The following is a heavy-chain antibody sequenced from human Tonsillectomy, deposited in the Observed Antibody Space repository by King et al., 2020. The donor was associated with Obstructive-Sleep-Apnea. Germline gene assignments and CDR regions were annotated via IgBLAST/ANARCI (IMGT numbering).Heavy chain of an antibody. CDR2: ISYDGSNR. Sequence: QLVQSGGGVVQPGRSLRLSCAVSGFIFSSYAMHWVRQAPGKGLEWVAVISYDGSNRYYADSVKGRFTISRDNSKNTLYLQMNSLRAEDTAVYYCARDLAWELLYFDYWGQGTLVTVSS. J-gene: IGHJ4*02. CDR3: ARDLAWELLYFDY. V-gene: IGHV3-30*04. CDR1: GFIFSSYA. D-gene: IGHD1-26*01.